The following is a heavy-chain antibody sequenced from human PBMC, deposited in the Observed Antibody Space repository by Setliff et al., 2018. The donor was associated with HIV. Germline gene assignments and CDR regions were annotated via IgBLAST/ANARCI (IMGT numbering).Heavy chain of an antibody. J-gene: IGHJ1*01. V-gene: IGHV4-59*11. D-gene: IGHD6-19*01. CDR2: IYYGGST. CDR1: GVSISDHY. CDR3: ATYSSAWFGFFQH. Sequence: SETLSLTCSVSGVSISDHYWSWIRQPPGKGLEWIGYIYYGGSTKYNPSLRSRVTISADTSKNQFSLKLTSVTAADTAVYYCATYSSAWFGFFQHWGQGTQVTVSS.